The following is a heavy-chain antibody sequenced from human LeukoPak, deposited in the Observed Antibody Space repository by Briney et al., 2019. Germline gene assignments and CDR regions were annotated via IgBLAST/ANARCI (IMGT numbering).Heavy chain of an antibody. J-gene: IGHJ4*02. D-gene: IGHD5-24*01. Sequence: PGGSLRLSCAASGFTFSSYYMSWVRQAPGKGLEWVSVIYIGGSTYYTDSVRGPFTISRDNSENTVFLQMNSLRAEDTAVYYCTRGDGYNFWDYWGQGTLVSVSS. CDR1: GFTFSSYY. CDR2: IYIGGST. V-gene: IGHV3-53*01. CDR3: TRGDGYNFWDY.